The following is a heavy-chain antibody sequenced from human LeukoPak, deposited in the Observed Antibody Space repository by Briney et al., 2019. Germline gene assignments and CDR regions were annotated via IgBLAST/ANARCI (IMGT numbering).Heavy chain of an antibody. D-gene: IGHD2-15*01. Sequence: SGGSLRLSCAASGLTFDAYAMHWVRQAPGGGLEWVSLIIGEGGSTYYADSVKGRFTISRDNSKNSVYLQMNSLRTEDTALYYCAKDIYCIGGSCYSHFDYWGQGTLVTVSS. CDR1: GLTFDAYA. J-gene: IGHJ4*02. V-gene: IGHV3-43*02. CDR2: IIGEGGST. CDR3: AKDIYCIGGSCYSHFDY.